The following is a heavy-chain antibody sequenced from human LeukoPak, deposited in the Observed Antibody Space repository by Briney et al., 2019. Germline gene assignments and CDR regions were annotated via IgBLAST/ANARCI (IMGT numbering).Heavy chain of an antibody. V-gene: IGHV1-3*03. CDR2: INAGNGNT. CDR1: GYTFTGYY. Sequence: EASVKVSCKASGYTFTGYYMHWVRQAPGQRLEWMGWINAGNGNTKYSQEFQGRVTITRDTSASTAYMDLSSLRSEDMAVYYCARGERRQLVGSSEKYFQHWGQGTLVTVSS. J-gene: IGHJ1*01. CDR3: ARGERRQLVGSSEKYFQH. D-gene: IGHD6-13*01.